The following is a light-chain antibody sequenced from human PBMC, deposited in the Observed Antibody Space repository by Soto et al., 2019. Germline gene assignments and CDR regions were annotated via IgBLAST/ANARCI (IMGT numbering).Light chain of an antibody. V-gene: IGKV3-20*01. Sequence: EIVLTQSPGTLSLSPGERATLSCRASQSVSSSYLAWYQQKPGQAPRLLIYGASSRATGIPDRFSGTGWGTDFTLTINRLEPEDFAVYYCQQYAGSPETFGQGTKVDIK. J-gene: IGKJ1*01. CDR2: GAS. CDR3: QQYAGSPET. CDR1: QSVSSSY.